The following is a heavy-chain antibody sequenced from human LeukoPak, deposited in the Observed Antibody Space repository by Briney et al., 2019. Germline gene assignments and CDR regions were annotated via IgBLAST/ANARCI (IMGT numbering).Heavy chain of an antibody. Sequence: GASVKVSCKASGYTFTSYAISWVRQAPGQGLEWMGGIIPIFGTANYAQKFQGRVTITADESTSTAYMELSSLRSEDTAVYYCARDRKLGNNWNYFDYWGQGTLVTVSS. D-gene: IGHD1-20*01. V-gene: IGHV1-69*13. J-gene: IGHJ4*02. CDR1: GYTFTSYA. CDR3: ARDRKLGNNWNYFDY. CDR2: IIPIFGTA.